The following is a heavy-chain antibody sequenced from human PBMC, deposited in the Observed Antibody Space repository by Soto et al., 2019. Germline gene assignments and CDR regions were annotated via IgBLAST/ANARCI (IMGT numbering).Heavy chain of an antibody. Sequence: SVTLSLTCSVYGGSFSGYYWSWIRQSPGKGLEWIGEINHSGSTNYNPSLKSRVTISVDTSKNQFSLKLSSVTAADTAVYYCARGHIYDYVRRSSRYHLEYWGTGTLVIV. V-gene: IGHV4-34*01. CDR1: GGSFSGYY. CDR2: INHSGST. CDR3: ARGHIYDYVRRSSRYHLEY. J-gene: IGHJ4*02. D-gene: IGHD3-16*02.